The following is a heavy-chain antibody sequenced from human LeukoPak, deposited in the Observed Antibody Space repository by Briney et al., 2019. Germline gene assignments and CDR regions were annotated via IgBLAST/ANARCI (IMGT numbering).Heavy chain of an antibody. D-gene: IGHD3-22*01. CDR1: GYTFTGYY. CDR2: INPNSGGT. CDR3: ARDGYYDSSGYYR. V-gene: IGHV1-2*02. Sequence: ASVKVSFKASGYTFTGYYMHWVRQAPGQGLEWMGWINPNSGGTNYAQKFQGRVTMTRDTSISTAYMELSRLRSDDTAVYYCARDGYYDSSGYYRWGQGTLVTVSS. J-gene: IGHJ4*02.